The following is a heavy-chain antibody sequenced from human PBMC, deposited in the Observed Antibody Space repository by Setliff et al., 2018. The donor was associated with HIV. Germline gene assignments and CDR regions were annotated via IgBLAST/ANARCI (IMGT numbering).Heavy chain of an antibody. J-gene: IGHJ4*02. CDR1: GGSISSSSYY. D-gene: IGHD6-13*01. CDR3: ARGIAPRSWFDY. V-gene: IGHV4-39*07. Sequence: LSLTCTVSGGSISSSSYYWGWIRQPPGKGLEWIGSIYYSGSTYYNPSLKSRVTISVDTSKNQFSLKLSSVTAADTAVYYCARGIAPRSWFDYWGQGTLVTVSS. CDR2: IYYSGST.